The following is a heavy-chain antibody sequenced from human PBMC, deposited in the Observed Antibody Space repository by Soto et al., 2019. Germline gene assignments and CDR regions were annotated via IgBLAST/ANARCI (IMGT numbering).Heavy chain of an antibody. J-gene: IGHJ4*02. CDR2: IYHSGST. Sequence: PSETLSLTCIVSGASISSSSFYWGWIRQPPGKGLEWIGSIYHSGSTHYNPSLESRVTMSVDTPKDQLSLRLSSVTAADSAVYYCARHVDGVALGYWGQGTLVTVSS. CDR1: GASISSSSFY. V-gene: IGHV4-39*01. CDR3: ARHVDGVALGY. D-gene: IGHD2-15*01.